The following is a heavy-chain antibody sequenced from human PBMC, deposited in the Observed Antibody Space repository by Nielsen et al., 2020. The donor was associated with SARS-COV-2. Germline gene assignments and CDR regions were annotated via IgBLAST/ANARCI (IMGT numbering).Heavy chain of an antibody. Sequence: WIRQPPGKGLEWIGYIYYSGSTYYNPSLKSRVTISVDTSKNQFSLKLSSVTAADTAVYYCARSPNYVWGSYRRNGPCWFDPWGQGTLVTVSS. V-gene: IGHV4-30-4*01. CDR3: ARSPNYVWGSYRRNGPCWFDP. D-gene: IGHD3-16*02. J-gene: IGHJ5*02. CDR2: IYYSGST.